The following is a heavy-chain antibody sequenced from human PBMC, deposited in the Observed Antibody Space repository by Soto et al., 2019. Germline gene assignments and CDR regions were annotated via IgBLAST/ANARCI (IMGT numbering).Heavy chain of an antibody. D-gene: IGHD2-2*01. CDR2: INPNSGGT. CDR3: ARGGIVVVPAAIPSCDI. J-gene: IGHJ3*02. V-gene: IGHV1-2*04. Sequence: GLEWMGWINPNSGGTNYAQKFQGWVTMTRDTSISTAYMELSRLRSDDTAVYYCARGGIVVVPAAIPSCDIWCQGTMVTV.